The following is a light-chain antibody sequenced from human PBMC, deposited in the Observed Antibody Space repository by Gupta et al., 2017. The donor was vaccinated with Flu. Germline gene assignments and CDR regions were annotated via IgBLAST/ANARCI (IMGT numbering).Light chain of an antibody. CDR3: QQRYNWPLT. V-gene: IGKV3-11*01. CDR2: DSS. J-gene: IGKJ4*01. CDR1: QSVGSY. Sequence: EIVLTQSPATLSLSPGERATLSCRASQSVGSYLAWYRQKPGQAPRLLIYDSSNRANGISGRFSGSGSGTDFTRTISSLEPEDFAVYYCQQRYNWPLTFGGGTKVEIK.